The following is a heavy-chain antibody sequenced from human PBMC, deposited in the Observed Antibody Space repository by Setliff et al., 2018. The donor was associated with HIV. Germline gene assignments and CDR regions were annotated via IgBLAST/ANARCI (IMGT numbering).Heavy chain of an antibody. Sequence: ASVKVSCKAAGYSFSSYGITWVRQAPGQGLEWMGWISAYSGDTRYAQTLQDRVTMTTDTSTSTAYMEVRSLRSDDTAVYFCARYVPADASFDYWGPGTLVTVSS. D-gene: IGHD2-2*01. CDR2: ISAYSGDT. J-gene: IGHJ4*02. CDR1: GYSFSSYG. V-gene: IGHV1-18*04. CDR3: ARYVPADASFDY.